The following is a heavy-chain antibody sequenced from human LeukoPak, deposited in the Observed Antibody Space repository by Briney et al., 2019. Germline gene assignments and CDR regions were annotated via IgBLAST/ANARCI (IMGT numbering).Heavy chain of an antibody. J-gene: IGHJ6*03. V-gene: IGHV1-18*01. Sequence: ASVKVSCKASGYTFTSYGIRWVRQAPGQGLEWMGWISAYNGNTNYAQKLQGRVTMTTDTSTSTAYRELRSLRSDDTAVYYCARDRGYYDSSGYFPYYYYYMDVWGKGTTVTVSS. CDR1: GYTFTSYG. CDR3: ARDRGYYDSSGYFPYYYYYMDV. CDR2: ISAYNGNT. D-gene: IGHD3-22*01.